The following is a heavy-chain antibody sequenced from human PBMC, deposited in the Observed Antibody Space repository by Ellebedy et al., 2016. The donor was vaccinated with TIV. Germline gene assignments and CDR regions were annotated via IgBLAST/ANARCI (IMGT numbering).Heavy chain of an antibody. Sequence: GGSLRLSCAASGFTFSSYAMHWVRQAPGKGLEWVAVISYDGSNKYYADSVKGRFTISRDNSKNTLYLQMNSLRAEDTAVYYCARDTGIAAADIWGQGTLVTVSS. CDR1: GFTFSSYA. D-gene: IGHD6-13*01. CDR2: ISYDGSNK. V-gene: IGHV3-30-3*01. J-gene: IGHJ4*02. CDR3: ARDTGIAAADI.